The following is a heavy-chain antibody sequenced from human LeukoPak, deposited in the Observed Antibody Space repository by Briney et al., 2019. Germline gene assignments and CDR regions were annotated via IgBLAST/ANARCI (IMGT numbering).Heavy chain of an antibody. CDR2: ISGSGGST. D-gene: IGHD3-22*01. CDR3: AKLITMIVVVIFDY. Sequence: GGSLRLSCAASGFTFNSYAMSWVRQAPGKGLEWVSAISGSGGSTYYADSVKGRFTISRDNSKNTLYLQMNSLRAEDTAVHYCAKLITMIVVVIFDYWGQGTLVTVSS. V-gene: IGHV3-23*01. J-gene: IGHJ4*02. CDR1: GFTFNSYA.